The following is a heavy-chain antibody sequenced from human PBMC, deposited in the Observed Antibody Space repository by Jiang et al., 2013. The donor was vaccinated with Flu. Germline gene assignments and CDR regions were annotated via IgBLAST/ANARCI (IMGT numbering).Heavy chain of an antibody. CDR2: IYYSGST. D-gene: IGHD3-22*01. CDR3: ARRMKVKDRSGYYYVFDY. V-gene: IGHV4-39*01. CDR1: GSISSSSYY. J-gene: IGHJ4*02. Sequence: GSISSSSYYWGWIRQPPGKGLEWIGSIYYSGSTYYNPSLKSRVTISVDTSKNQFSLKLSSVTAADTAVYYCARRMKVKDRSGYYYVFDYWGQGTLVTVSS.